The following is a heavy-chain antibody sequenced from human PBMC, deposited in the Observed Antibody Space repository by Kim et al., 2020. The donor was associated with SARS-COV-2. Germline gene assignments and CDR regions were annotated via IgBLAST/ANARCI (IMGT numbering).Heavy chain of an antibody. D-gene: IGHD3-3*01. CDR3: AIGDSFDP. V-gene: IGHV6-1*01. J-gene: IGHJ5*02. Sequence: KWYNDYAVSVKSRITINPDTSKNQFSLHLNSLTPEDTAVYYCAIGDSFDPWGQGTLVTVSS. CDR2: KWYN.